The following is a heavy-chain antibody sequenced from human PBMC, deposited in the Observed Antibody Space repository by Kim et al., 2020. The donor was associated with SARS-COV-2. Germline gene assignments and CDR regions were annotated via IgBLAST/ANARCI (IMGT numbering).Heavy chain of an antibody. CDR1: GDSIGSYY. CDR3: ARHNHNAGAASGLGLDY. CDR2: ISYSGSP. D-gene: IGHD6-13*01. J-gene: IGHJ4*01. V-gene: IGHV4-59*08. Sequence: SETLSLTCTVSGDSIGSYYWSWIRQSPGKGLEWLGYISYSGSPKYNPSLNSRITILGDTSKNQFSLNLTSVTAADTAVYYCARHNHNAGAASGLGLDYWG.